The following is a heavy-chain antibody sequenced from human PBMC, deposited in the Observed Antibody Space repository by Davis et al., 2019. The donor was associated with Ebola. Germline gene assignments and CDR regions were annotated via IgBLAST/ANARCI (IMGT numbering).Heavy chain of an antibody. CDR3: ARDGYRYSSGWYLGY. J-gene: IGHJ4*02. Sequence: GESLKISCAASGFTFSDYYMSWIRQAPGKGLEWVSYISSSGSTIYYADSVKGRFTISRDNAKNSLYLQMNSLRAEDTAVYYCARDGYRYSSGWYLGYWGQGTLVTVSS. CDR2: ISSSGSTI. CDR1: GFTFSDYY. D-gene: IGHD6-19*01. V-gene: IGHV3-11*01.